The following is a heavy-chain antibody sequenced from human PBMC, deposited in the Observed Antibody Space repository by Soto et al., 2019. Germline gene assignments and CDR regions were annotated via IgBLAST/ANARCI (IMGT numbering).Heavy chain of an antibody. J-gene: IGHJ4*02. D-gene: IGHD3-10*01. CDR1: GFTFSTYS. CDR3: ARDRGVAFAPLPLNY. V-gene: IGHV3-21*01. Sequence: GGSLRLSCAASGFTFSTYSMNWVRQAPGKGLEWVSYITSDSSNVHYADSVKGRFTISRDNAKNSLSLQMNTLRAEDTAVYYCARDRGVAFAPLPLNYGGKETLVTVSS. CDR2: ITSDSSNV.